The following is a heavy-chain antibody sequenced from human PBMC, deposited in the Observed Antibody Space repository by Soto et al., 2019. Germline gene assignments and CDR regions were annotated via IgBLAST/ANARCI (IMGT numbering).Heavy chain of an antibody. CDR1: GGSISSYY. V-gene: IGHV4-59*01. D-gene: IGHD2-15*01. Sequence: PSETLSLTCTVSGGSISSYYWSWIRRPPGKGLEWIGYIYYSGSTNYNPSLKSRVTISVXTXXXXFXLXLXXXTAAXTAVYDCASGYCSGGSCLFDPWGQGTLVTVSS. CDR3: ASGYCSGGSCLFDP. CDR2: IYYSGST. J-gene: IGHJ5*02.